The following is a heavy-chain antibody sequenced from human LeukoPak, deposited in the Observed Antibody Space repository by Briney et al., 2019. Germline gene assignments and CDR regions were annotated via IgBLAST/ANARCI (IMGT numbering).Heavy chain of an antibody. CDR2: IIPIFGTA. D-gene: IGHD3-3*01. V-gene: IGHV1-69*05. CDR1: GGTFSSYA. J-gene: IGHJ4*02. CDR3: AKEAVDFWSGYCFDY. Sequence: SVKVSCKASGGTFSSYAISWVRQAPGQGLEWMGGIIPIFGTANYAQKFQGRVTITTDESTSTAYMELSSLRAEDTAVYYCAKEAVDFWSGYCFDYWGQGTLVTVSS.